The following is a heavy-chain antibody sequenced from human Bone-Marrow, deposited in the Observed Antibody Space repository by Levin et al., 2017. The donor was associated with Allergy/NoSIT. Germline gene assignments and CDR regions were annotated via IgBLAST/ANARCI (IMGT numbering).Heavy chain of an antibody. D-gene: IGHD3-22*01. V-gene: IGHV4-59*01. Sequence: PSETLSLTCTVSGGSISSYYWSWIRQPPGKGLEWLGYIYYSGSTNYNPSLKSRVTISVDTSKNQFSLKLSSVTAADTAVYYCARAPYYYDSSGYYYVFNWFDPWGQGTLVTVSS. CDR1: GGSISSYY. CDR3: ARAPYYYDSSGYYYVFNWFDP. J-gene: IGHJ5*02. CDR2: IYYSGST.